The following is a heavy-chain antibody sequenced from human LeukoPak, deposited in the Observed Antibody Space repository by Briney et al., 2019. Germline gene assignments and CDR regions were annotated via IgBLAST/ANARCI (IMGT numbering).Heavy chain of an antibody. CDR3: TRLPLAAAGYNWFDP. V-gene: IGHV3-73*01. D-gene: IGHD6-13*01. Sequence: GGSLKLSCAASGFTFIGSAMHWVRQASGKGLEWVGRIRSKANSYATAYAASVKGRFTISRDDSKNTAYLQMNSLKTEDTAVYYCTRLPLAAAGYNWFDPWGQGTLVTVSS. CDR1: GFTFIGSA. J-gene: IGHJ5*02. CDR2: IRSKANSYAT.